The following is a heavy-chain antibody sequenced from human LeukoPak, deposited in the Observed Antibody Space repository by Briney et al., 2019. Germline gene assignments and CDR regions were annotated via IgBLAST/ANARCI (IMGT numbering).Heavy chain of an antibody. Sequence: GGSLRLSCAASGFTVSSGYMSCVRQAPGKGLEWVSVIYRDGSTYYSDSVKGRFAISRDNSRNTLYLQMTSLRADDTAMYYCARDGSGHVFDYWGQGTLVTVSS. D-gene: IGHD3-10*01. CDR2: IYRDGST. V-gene: IGHV3-66*01. J-gene: IGHJ4*02. CDR1: GFTVSSGY. CDR3: ARDGSGHVFDY.